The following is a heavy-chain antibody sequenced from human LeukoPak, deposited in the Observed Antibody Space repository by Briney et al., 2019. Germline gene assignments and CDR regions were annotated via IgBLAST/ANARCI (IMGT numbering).Heavy chain of an antibody. CDR3: ARDRPLSIPYYYDSSATQPSFDY. V-gene: IGHV1-18*01. D-gene: IGHD3-22*01. Sequence: GASVKVSCKASGYTFTSYGISWVRQAPGQGLEWMGWISAYNGNTNYAQKLQGRVTMTTDTSTSTAYMELRSLRSDDTAVYYCARDRPLSIPYYYDSSATQPSFDYWGRGTLVTVSS. CDR1: GYTFTSYG. CDR2: ISAYNGNT. J-gene: IGHJ4*02.